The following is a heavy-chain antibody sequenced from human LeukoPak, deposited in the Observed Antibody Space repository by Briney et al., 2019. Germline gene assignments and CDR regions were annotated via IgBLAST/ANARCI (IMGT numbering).Heavy chain of an antibody. J-gene: IGHJ4*02. D-gene: IGHD2-2*01. CDR1: GFTFSSYA. V-gene: IGHV3-30*02. CDR2: IRFDGSIK. CDR3: AKVYQEFDS. Sequence: GGSLRLSCAASGFTFSSYAMSWVRQAPGKGLEWVAFIRFDGSIKYYTDSVKDRFTVSRDNFKNTLYLQMNSLRAEDTAVYYCAKVYQEFDSWGQGTLVTVSS.